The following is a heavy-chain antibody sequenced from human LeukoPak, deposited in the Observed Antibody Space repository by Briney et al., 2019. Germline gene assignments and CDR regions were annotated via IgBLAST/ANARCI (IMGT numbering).Heavy chain of an antibody. D-gene: IGHD3-10*02. J-gene: IGHJ6*04. Sequence: GGSLRLSCAASGFTFSSYGMSWVRQAPGKGLEWVSAISGSGDSTYYADSVKGRFTISRDNSKNTLYLQMNSLRAEDTAVYYCAELGITMIGGVWGKGTTVTVSS. CDR3: AELGITMIGGV. CDR2: ISGSGDST. CDR1: GFTFSSYG. V-gene: IGHV3-23*01.